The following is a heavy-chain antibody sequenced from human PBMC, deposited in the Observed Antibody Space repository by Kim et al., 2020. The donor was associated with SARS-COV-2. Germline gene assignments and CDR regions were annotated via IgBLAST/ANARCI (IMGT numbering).Heavy chain of an antibody. Sequence: VKGRFTISRDNAKNSLYLKMNSLRAEDTAVYYCARDLQIVVVVAATWRDYWGQGTLVTVSS. D-gene: IGHD2-15*01. J-gene: IGHJ4*02. V-gene: IGHV3-21*01. CDR3: ARDLQIVVVVAATWRDY.